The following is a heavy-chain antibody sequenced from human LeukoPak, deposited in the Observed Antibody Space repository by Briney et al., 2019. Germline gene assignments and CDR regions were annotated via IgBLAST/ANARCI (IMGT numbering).Heavy chain of an antibody. CDR2: ISGSGGST. J-gene: IGHJ6*01. V-gene: IGHV3-23*01. CDR1: GFTFSSYA. Sequence: GGSLRLSCAASGFTFSSYAMSWVRQAPGKGLEWVSPISGSGGSTYYADSVKGRFTISRDNSKNTLYLQMNSLRAEDTAVYYCARDISLRMDAWGQGTTVTVSS. CDR3: ARDISLRMDA.